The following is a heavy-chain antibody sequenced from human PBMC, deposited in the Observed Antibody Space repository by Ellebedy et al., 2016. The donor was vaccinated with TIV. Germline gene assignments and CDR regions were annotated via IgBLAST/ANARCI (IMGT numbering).Heavy chain of an antibody. CDR1: GGSISSSSYY. Sequence: MPSETLSLTCTVSGGSISSSSYYWGWIRQPPGKGLEWIGKIYYSGSTYYNPSLKSRVTISLDTSKNQFSLKLSSVTAADTAVYYCARESSGWYNSVYYYYYGMDVWGQGTTDTVS. V-gene: IGHV4-39*01. D-gene: IGHD6-19*01. J-gene: IGHJ6*02. CDR2: IYYSGST. CDR3: ARESSGWYNSVYYYYYGMDV.